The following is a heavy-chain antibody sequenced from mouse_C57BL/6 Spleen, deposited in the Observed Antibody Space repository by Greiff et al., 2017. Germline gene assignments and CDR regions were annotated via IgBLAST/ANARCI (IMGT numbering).Heavy chain of an antibody. J-gene: IGHJ2*01. CDR1: GYAFSSSW. Sequence: QVQLQQSGPELVKPGASVKISCKASGYAFSSSWMNWVKQRPGKGLEWIGRIYPGDGDTNYNVKFKGKATLTADKSSSTAYMQLSSLTSEDSAVYFCARGYYYGSRGDYFDYWGQGTTLTVSS. CDR2: IYPGDGDT. V-gene: IGHV1-82*01. D-gene: IGHD1-1*01. CDR3: ARGYYYGSRGDYFDY.